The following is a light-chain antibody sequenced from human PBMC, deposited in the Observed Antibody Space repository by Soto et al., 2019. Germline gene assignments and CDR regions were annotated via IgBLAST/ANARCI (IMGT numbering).Light chain of an antibody. J-gene: IGLJ3*02. CDR3: FSDTTRSTRV. CDR2: EVS. V-gene: IGLV2-14*01. Sequence: QSALTQPASVSGSPGQSITISCTGTSSDVGGYNYVSWYQQHPAKAPKLMIYEVSNRPSGVSHRFSGSKSGNTASLTISGLQAEDEADYYCFSDTTRSTRVFGGGTKLTVL. CDR1: SSDVGGYNY.